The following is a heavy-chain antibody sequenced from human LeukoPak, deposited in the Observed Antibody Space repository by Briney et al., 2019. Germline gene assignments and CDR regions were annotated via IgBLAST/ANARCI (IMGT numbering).Heavy chain of an antibody. Sequence: GGSLRLSCAASGFTFSSYWMSWVRQAPGKGLEWVANIKQDGSEKYYVDSVKGRFTISRDNARNSLYPQMNSLRAEDTAVYYCARARPGYCSGGSCYGSLDYWGQGTLVTVSS. CDR2: IKQDGSEK. V-gene: IGHV3-7*01. CDR3: ARARPGYCSGGSCYGSLDY. J-gene: IGHJ4*02. CDR1: GFTFSSYW. D-gene: IGHD2-15*01.